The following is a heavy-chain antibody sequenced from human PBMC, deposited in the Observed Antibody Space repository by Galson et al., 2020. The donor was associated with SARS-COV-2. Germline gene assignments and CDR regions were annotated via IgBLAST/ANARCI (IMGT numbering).Heavy chain of an antibody. J-gene: IGHJ4*02. CDR3: AREFGVVERYYFDY. CDR1: GFTFSSYA. V-gene: IGHV3-23*01. Sequence: GGSLRLSCAASGFTFSSYAMSWVRQAPGKGLEWVSTISGGGHGIYYADSVKGLFTISRDNSKNTLHLEMNSLRAEDTAAYYCAREFGVVERYYFDYRGQGTLVTVSS. D-gene: IGHD3-10*01. CDR2: ISGGGHGI.